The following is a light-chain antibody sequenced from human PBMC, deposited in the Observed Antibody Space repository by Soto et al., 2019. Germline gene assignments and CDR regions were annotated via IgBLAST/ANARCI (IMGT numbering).Light chain of an antibody. J-gene: IGLJ1*01. CDR2: ANS. Sequence: QSVLTQPPSVSGAPGQRITISCTGSSSNFGAGYDVHWYQQLPGTAPKLLIYANSNRPSGVPDRFSGSKSGTSASLAITGLQAEDEADYYCTSHAGNYNFPYVFGTGTKLTVL. CDR3: TSHAGNYNFPYV. CDR1: SSNFGAGYD. V-gene: IGLV1-40*01.